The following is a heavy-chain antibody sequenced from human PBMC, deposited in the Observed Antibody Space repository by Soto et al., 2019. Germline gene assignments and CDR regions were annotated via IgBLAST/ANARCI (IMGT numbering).Heavy chain of an antibody. V-gene: IGHV3-23*01. Sequence: GGSLRLSCAASGFTFSSYAMSWVRQAPGKGLEWVSAISGSGGSTYYADSVKGRFTISRDNSKNTLYLQMNSLRAEDTAVYYCAKVVPQLNIVVVTAIQYFQHWGQGTLVTVSS. D-gene: IGHD2-21*02. J-gene: IGHJ1*01. CDR2: ISGSGGST. CDR3: AKVVPQLNIVVVTAIQYFQH. CDR1: GFTFSSYA.